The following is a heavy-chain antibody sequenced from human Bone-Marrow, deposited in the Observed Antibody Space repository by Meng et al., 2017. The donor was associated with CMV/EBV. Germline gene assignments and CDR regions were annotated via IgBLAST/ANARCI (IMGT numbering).Heavy chain of an antibody. CDR3: ARGNRGRIAAAGYYYYYGMDV. J-gene: IGHJ6*02. CDR1: GGTFSSYV. D-gene: IGHD6-13*01. Sequence: ASVKVSCKASGGTFSSYVINWVRQATGQGLEWMGWMNPNSGNTGYAQKFQGRVTMTRNTSISTAYMELSSLRSEDTAVYYCARGNRGRIAAAGYYYYYGMDVWGQGTTVTVSS. CDR2: MNPNSGNT. V-gene: IGHV1-8*02.